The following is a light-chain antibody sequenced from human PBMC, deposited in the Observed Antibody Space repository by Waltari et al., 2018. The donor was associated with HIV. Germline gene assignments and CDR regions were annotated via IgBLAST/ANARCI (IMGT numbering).Light chain of an antibody. V-gene: IGLV2-11*01. CDR3: CSYAGSSTWV. CDR2: DVT. Sequence: QSALAPPRSVSGSPGQSVTLSCTGTSNDVGAYNYVSWYQQHPGKAPKLMIYDVTKWPSGVPDRFSGSKSGNTASLTISGLQAEDEADYYCCSYAGSSTWVFGGGTKLTVL. J-gene: IGLJ3*02. CDR1: SNDVGAYNY.